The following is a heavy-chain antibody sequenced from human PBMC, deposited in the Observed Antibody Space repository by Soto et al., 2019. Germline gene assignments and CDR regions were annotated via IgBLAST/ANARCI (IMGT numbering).Heavy chain of an antibody. Sequence: PRGSLRLSCAASGFTFNIYNINWVRQAPGEGLEWVSSISSSSYIYYADSVKGRFTISRDNAKDSLYLQMNSLRAEDTAVYYCALPRAPGYYYGMDVWGQGTTVTVSS. CDR1: GFTFNIYN. J-gene: IGHJ6*02. CDR3: ALPRAPGYYYGMDV. V-gene: IGHV3-21*06. CDR2: ISSSSYI.